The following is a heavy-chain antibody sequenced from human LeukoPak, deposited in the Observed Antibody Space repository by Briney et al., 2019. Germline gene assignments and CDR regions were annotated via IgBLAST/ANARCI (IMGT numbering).Heavy chain of an antibody. CDR2: IYYSGST. CDR3: ARDRVAAASLDY. V-gene: IGHV4-59*01. J-gene: IGHJ4*02. CDR1: GGSISSYY. D-gene: IGHD6-13*01. Sequence: SETLSLTCTVSGGSISSYYWGWIRQPPGKGLEWIGFIYYSGSTNYNPSLKSRGTISVDTSKNQFSLKLSSVTAADTAVYYCARDRVAAASLDYWGQGTLVTVSS.